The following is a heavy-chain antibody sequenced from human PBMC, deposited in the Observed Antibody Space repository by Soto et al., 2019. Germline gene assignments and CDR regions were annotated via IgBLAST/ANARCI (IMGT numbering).Heavy chain of an antibody. V-gene: IGHV4-34*02. D-gene: IGHD3-10*01. CDR2: ITQSGSP. CDR1: GGSFSGYY. CDR3: ARGRITMIRGGYFDF. Sequence: QVQLQQWGAGLLNPSETPSLRCAVHGGSFSGYYWSWLRQPPGKGLEWIGEITQSGSPTYNPSLGSRVSISIDTSENQFSLRLTSVTAADTSVYYCARGRITMIRGGYFDFWGQGTMVNVSS. J-gene: IGHJ4*02.